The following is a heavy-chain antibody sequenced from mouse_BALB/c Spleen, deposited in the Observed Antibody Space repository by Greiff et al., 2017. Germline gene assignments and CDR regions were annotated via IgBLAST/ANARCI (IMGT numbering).Heavy chain of an antibody. CDR1: GFTFSNYW. CDR2: IRLKSNNYAT. D-gene: IGHD4-1*01. CDR3: LTGTPDY. V-gene: IGHV6-6*02. Sequence: EVKLMESGGGLVQPGGSMKLSCVASGFTFSNYWMNWVRQSPEKGLEWVAEIRLKSNNYATHYAESVKGRFTISRDDSKSSVYLQMNNLRAEDTGIYYCLTGTPDYWGQGTTLTVSS. J-gene: IGHJ2*01.